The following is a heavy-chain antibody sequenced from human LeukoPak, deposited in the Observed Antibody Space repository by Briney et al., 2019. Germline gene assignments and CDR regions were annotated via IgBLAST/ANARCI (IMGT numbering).Heavy chain of an antibody. CDR2: VSPSGDIT. CDR1: GFIFSSHG. V-gene: IGHV3-23*01. Sequence: GGSLRLSCAASGFIFSSHGMNWVRQAPGKGLEWVSGVSPSGDITYYADSVKGRFTISRDNSKNRVYLQMDSLRAEDTALYYCAKDLKEGFCSTTSCYGIDSWGQGTLVTVSS. D-gene: IGHD2-2*01. CDR3: AKDLKEGFCSTTSCYGIDS. J-gene: IGHJ4*02.